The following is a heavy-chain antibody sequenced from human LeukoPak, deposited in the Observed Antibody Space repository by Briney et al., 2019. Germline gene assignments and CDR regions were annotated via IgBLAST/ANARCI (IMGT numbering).Heavy chain of an antibody. V-gene: IGHV3-21*01. D-gene: IGHD3-16*01. CDR3: ARDESYDYVWGSYGPFDY. Sequence: PGGSLRLSCAASGFTFSSYSMNWVRQAPGKGLEWVSSISSSSSYIYYADSVKGRFTISRDNAKNSLYLQMNSLRAEDTAVYYCARDESYDYVWGSYGPFDYWGQGTLVTVSS. J-gene: IGHJ4*02. CDR2: ISSSSSYI. CDR1: GFTFSSYS.